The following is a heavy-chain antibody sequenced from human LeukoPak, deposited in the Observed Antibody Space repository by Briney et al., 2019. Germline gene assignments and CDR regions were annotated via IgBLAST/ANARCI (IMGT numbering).Heavy chain of an antibody. CDR2: ISYTGST. Sequence: SETLSLTCTVSGGPISSGDYYWSWIRQPPGKGLEWIGYISYTGSTKYNPSLKSRVTISVDTSKNQFSLKLNSVIAADTAVYYCARGILGFSNLIPLDPWGQGTLVTVSS. D-gene: IGHD3-16*01. CDR1: GGPISSGDYY. J-gene: IGHJ5*02. CDR3: ARGILGFSNLIPLDP. V-gene: IGHV4-61*08.